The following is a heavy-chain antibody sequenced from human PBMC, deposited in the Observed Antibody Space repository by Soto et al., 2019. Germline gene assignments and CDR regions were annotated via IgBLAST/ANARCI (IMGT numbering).Heavy chain of an antibody. J-gene: IGHJ6*02. CDR2: IYPGDSDT. Sequence: PGESLKISCKVSGYSFTSYWIGWVRQMPGKGLEWMGIIYPGDSDTRYSPSFQGQVTISADKSISTAYLQWSSLKASDTAMYYCARHTARGYSYGHDYYGMDVWGQGTTVTVSS. CDR3: ARHTARGYSYGHDYYGMDV. CDR1: GYSFTSYW. V-gene: IGHV5-51*01. D-gene: IGHD5-18*01.